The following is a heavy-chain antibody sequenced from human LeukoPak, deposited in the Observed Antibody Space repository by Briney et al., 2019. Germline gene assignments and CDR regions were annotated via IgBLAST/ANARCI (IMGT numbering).Heavy chain of an antibody. CDR1: GFTFSSYA. J-gene: IGHJ4*02. V-gene: IGHV3-23*01. CDR2: ISGSGGST. Sequence: PGGSLRLSCAASGFTFSSYAMSWVRQAPGKGLEWVSAISGSGGSTYYADSVKGRFTISRDNSKNTLYLQMNSLRAEDTAVYYCAKGLLLWFGESTYYFDYWGQGTLATVSS. CDR3: AKGLLLWFGESTYYFDY. D-gene: IGHD3-10*01.